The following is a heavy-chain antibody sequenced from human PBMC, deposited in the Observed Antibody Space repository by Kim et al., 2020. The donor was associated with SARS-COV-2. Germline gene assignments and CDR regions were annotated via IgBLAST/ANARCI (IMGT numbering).Heavy chain of an antibody. CDR3: AREGGRYCSSTSWCAFDI. CDR1: GGTFSSYA. J-gene: IGHJ3*02. V-gene: IGHV1-69*04. D-gene: IGHD2-2*01. CDR2: VIPILGIA. Sequence: SVKVSCKASGGTFSSYAISWVRQAPGQGLEWMGRVIPILGIANYAQKFQGRVTITADKSTSTAYMELSSLRSEDTAVYYCAREGGRYCSSTSWCAFDIWGQGTMVTVSS.